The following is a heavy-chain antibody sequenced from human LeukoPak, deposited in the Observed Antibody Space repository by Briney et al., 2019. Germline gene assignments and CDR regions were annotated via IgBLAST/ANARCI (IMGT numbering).Heavy chain of an antibody. J-gene: IGHJ4*01. CDR2: ISTYNGNT. CDR3: ARVGRIAAAGLTALDY. D-gene: IGHD6-13*01. CDR1: GYTFTSYA. V-gene: IGHV1-18*01. Sequence: GASVKVSCKASGYTFTSYAISWVRQAPGQELEWMGWISTYNGNTNYAQKLQDRVTMTTDTSTSTAYMELRSLRSDDTAVYYCARVGRIAAAGLTALDYWGHGTLVTVSS.